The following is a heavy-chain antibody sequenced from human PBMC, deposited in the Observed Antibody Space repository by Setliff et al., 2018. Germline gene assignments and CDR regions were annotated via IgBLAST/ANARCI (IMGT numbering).Heavy chain of an antibody. CDR3: ARASSGWYSAYYYYMDV. CDR2: IYTSGDT. V-gene: IGHV4-4*07. J-gene: IGHJ6*03. D-gene: IGHD6-19*01. Sequence: PSETLSLSCTISGGSISSYFWTWIRQPAGKGLEWIGRIYTSGDTKSNPSLKSRVTISLDTSKNQFSLNLTSVTAADTAVYYCARASSGWYSAYYYYMDVWGKGTTVTVSS. CDR1: GGSISSYF.